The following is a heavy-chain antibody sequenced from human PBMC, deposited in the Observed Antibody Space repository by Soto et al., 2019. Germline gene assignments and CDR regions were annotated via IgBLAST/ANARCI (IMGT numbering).Heavy chain of an antibody. V-gene: IGHV4-61*01. D-gene: IGHD3-16*01. CDR1: GDSVSNDNYY. Sequence: SETLSLTCAVSGDSVSNDNYYWSWIRQPPGKGLWWIGYIYYSGTTNYNSYLKSRLSLSVDMSKNQFSLKLASVTAADTAVYFWARSQRGRTAFTFDYWGKGALVTVSS. J-gene: IGHJ4*02. CDR2: IYYSGTT. CDR3: ARSQRGRTAFTFDY.